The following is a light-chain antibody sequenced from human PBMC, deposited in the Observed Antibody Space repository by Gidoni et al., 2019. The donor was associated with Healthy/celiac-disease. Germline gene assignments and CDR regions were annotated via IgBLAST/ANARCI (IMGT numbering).Light chain of an antibody. CDR2: AAS. V-gene: IGKV1-39*01. J-gene: IGKJ2*04. CDR1: QSISSY. Sequence: DVQMTQSPSSLSASVGDRVTITCRASQSISSYLNWYQQKPGKAPKLLIYAASSLQRGVPSRFSGSGSGTDFTLTISSLQPEDFATYYCQQSYSTPPSSFGHXTKLEIK. CDR3: QQSYSTPPSS.